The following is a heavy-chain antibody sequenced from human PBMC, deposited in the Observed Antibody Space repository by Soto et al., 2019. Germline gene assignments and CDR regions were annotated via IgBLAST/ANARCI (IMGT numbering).Heavy chain of an antibody. D-gene: IGHD2-21*01. J-gene: IGHJ6*02. CDR3: AIQISNFLFSYYVRAA. V-gene: IGHV5-51*01. CDR1: GYTFTDYW. Sequence: GESLKSSCKGSGYTFTDYWIGWVRQLPGKGLEWMGIIYPGDSDTRYSPSFQGHVTITVDKSTNTAYLQWNTLRASDTAMYYCAIQISNFLFSYYVRAACGQRPTFTASS. CDR2: IYPGDSDT.